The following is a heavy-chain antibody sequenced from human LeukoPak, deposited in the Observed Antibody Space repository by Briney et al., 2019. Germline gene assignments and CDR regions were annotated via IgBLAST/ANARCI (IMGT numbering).Heavy chain of an antibody. CDR2: ISAYNGNT. J-gene: IGHJ4*02. CDR1: GYTFTSYG. D-gene: IGHD3-22*01. V-gene: IGHV1-18*01. Sequence: ASVKVSFKASGYTFTSYGISWVRQAPGQGLEWMGWISAYNGNTSYAQKLQGRVTMTTDTPTSTAYMELRSLRSDDTAVYYCARLLRVRYYDSSGSFDYWGQGTLVTVSS. CDR3: ARLLRVRYYDSSGSFDY.